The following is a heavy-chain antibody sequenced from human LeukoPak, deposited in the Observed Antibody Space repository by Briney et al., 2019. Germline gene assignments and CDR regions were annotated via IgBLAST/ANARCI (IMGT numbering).Heavy chain of an antibody. CDR1: GGSINNFY. V-gene: IGHV4-59*01. D-gene: IGHD4-17*01. Sequence: SETLSLTCTVSGGSINNFYWTWIRQPPGKGLECVGYVYYTGSTYYNPSLKNRVTISVDTSRNQFSLRLNYVTAADTAVYYCARDSSTVTTRHFDYWGQGTLVTVSS. CDR2: VYYTGST. CDR3: ARDSSTVTTRHFDY. J-gene: IGHJ4*02.